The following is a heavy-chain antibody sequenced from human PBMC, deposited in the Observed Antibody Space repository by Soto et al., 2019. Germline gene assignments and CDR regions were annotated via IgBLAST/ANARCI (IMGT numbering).Heavy chain of an antibody. J-gene: IGHJ4*02. D-gene: IGHD2-2*01. CDR3: ARGGGSTKVDY. Sequence: QVQLQESGPGLVKPSQTLSLTCTVSGGSITSSGYYWSWIRQHPGEGLESIGFTSNSGSTSYNPSLKSRVTISADTSSTQFSLNLTSVTAADTAVYYCARGGGSTKVDYWGQGTLVTVSP. CDR2: TSNSGST. V-gene: IGHV4-31*03. CDR1: GGSITSSGYY.